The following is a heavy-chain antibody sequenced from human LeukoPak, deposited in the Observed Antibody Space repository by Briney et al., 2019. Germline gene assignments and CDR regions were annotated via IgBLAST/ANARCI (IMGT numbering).Heavy chain of an antibody. J-gene: IGHJ4*02. CDR2: ISYDGSNK. CDR1: GFTFSSYA. Sequence: GGSLRLSCAASGFTFSSYAMHWVRQAPGKGLEWVAVISYDGSNKYYADSVKGRFTISRDNSKNTLYLQMNSLRAEDTAVYYCARGIVVVVAANDLIDYWGQGILVTVSS. D-gene: IGHD2-15*01. CDR3: ARGIVVVVAANDLIDY. V-gene: IGHV3-30*04.